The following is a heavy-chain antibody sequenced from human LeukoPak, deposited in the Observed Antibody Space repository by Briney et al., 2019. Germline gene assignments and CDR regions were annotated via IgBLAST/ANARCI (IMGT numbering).Heavy chain of an antibody. CDR2: INPNSGDT. J-gene: IGHJ4*02. CDR3: ARDAWLVGTTNLYYFDY. Sequence: GASVKVSCKASEYTFTDYYMHWVRQAPGQGLEWMGWINPNSGDTTYAQKFQGRVTMTRDPSISTAYMALTRLRSDDTAVYDCARDAWLVGTTNLYYFDYWGQGTLVTVSS. CDR1: EYTFTDYY. D-gene: IGHD1-26*01. V-gene: IGHV1-2*02.